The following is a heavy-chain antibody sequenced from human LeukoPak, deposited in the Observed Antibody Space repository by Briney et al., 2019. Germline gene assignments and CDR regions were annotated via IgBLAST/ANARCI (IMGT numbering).Heavy chain of an antibody. Sequence: GGSLRLSCAASGFTFSNYGMHWVRQAPGKGLEWVAVIWYDGSNKYFADSVKGRFTISRDNSRNTLYLQMNSLRAEDTAVYYCARGNYDSSGYLDYWGQGTLVTVSS. J-gene: IGHJ4*02. D-gene: IGHD3-22*01. CDR2: IWYDGSNK. V-gene: IGHV3-33*01. CDR3: ARGNYDSSGYLDY. CDR1: GFTFSNYG.